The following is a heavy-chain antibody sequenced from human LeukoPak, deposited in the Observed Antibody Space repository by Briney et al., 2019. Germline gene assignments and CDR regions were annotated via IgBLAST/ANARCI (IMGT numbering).Heavy chain of an antibody. CDR1: GGSISSSSYY. CDR2: IYYSGST. V-gene: IGHV4-39*01. D-gene: IGHD3-10*01. CDR3: ARRPRPRLTMVRVVDAFDI. J-gene: IGHJ3*02. Sequence: PSETLSLTRTVSGGSISSSSYYWGWLRHPPGKGLEWIGSIYYSGSTYYNPSLKSRVTISVDTSKNQFSLKLSSVTAADTAVYYCARRPRPRLTMVRVVDAFDIWGQGTMVTVSS.